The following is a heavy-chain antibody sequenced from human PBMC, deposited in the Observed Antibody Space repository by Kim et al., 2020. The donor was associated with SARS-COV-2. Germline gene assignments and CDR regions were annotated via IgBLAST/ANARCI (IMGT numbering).Heavy chain of an antibody. J-gene: IGHJ4*02. CDR3: ARAGGSYRLDY. CDR2: IKQDGSEK. D-gene: IGHD1-26*01. V-gene: IGHV3-7*01. CDR1: GFSFSSYW. Sequence: GGSLRLSCAASGFSFSSYWMSWVRQAPGKGLEWVANIKQDGSEKYYVDSVKGQFTISRENAKNSLYLQMNSLRVEDTAVYYCARAGGSYRLDYWGQGTLVTVSS.